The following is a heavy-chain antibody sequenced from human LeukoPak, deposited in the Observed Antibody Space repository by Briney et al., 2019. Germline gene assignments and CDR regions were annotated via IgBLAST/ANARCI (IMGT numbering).Heavy chain of an antibody. V-gene: IGHV3-33*05. CDR3: AKDQGIAVAGPNFDY. Sequence: PGGSLRLSCAASGFSFGDYAMHWVRQAPGKGLEWVAVISYDGSNKYYADSVKGRFTISRDNSKNTLYLQMNSLRAEDTAVYYCAKDQGIAVAGPNFDYWGQGTLVTVSS. J-gene: IGHJ4*02. CDR2: ISYDGSNK. CDR1: GFSFGDYA. D-gene: IGHD6-19*01.